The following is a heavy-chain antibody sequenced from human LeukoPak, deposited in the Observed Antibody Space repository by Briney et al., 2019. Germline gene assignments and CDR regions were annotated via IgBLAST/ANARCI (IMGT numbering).Heavy chain of an antibody. CDR3: ARDSLGSMEY. V-gene: IGHV1-46*01. CDR1: GYTFTSYY. Sequence: ASVKVSCKASGYTFTSYYMHWVRQAPGQGLEWMGIINPSGGSTGYPQNFQGRVTMTSDMSTSTVYMELSSLRSEDTAVYYCARDSLGSMEYWGQGTLVTVSS. J-gene: IGHJ4*02. CDR2: INPSGGST. D-gene: IGHD3-16*01.